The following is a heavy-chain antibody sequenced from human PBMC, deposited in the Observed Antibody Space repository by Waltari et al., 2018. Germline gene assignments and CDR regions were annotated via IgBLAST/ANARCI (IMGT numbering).Heavy chain of an antibody. CDR2: IYYRGTT. D-gene: IGHD3-3*01. CDR1: GDSINRDNYY. J-gene: IGHJ4*02. V-gene: IGHV4-39*01. CDR3: ATYDIWNGYYFDW. Sequence: QLQLQESGPGLVNPAETLSLTCTVSGDSINRDNYYWAWIRQPPGKGLEWICSIYYRGTTYYTPSRESRLTIPIDTSRKQISLKLTSVTAADTAMYYCATYDIWNGYYFDWWGQGTVVTVSS.